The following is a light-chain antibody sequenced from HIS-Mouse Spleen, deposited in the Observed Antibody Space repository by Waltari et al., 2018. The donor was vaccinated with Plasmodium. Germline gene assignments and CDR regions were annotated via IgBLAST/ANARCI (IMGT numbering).Light chain of an antibody. V-gene: IGKV3-11*01. CDR2: DAS. CDR3: QQRSNWPSLT. J-gene: IGKJ4*01. CDR1: QSVSSY. Sequence: EIVLTQSPATLSLSPVERATLSCRASQSVSSYLAWYQQKPGQAPRPLIYDASNRATGIPARFSGSGSGTDFTLTISSLEPEDFAVYYCQQRSNWPSLTFGGGTKVEIK.